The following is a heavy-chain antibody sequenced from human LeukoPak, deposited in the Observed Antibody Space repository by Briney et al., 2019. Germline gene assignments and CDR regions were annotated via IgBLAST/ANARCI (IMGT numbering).Heavy chain of an antibody. CDR3: AKYGVAAGTLAY. Sequence: SETLSLTCTVSGGSISSSSYYWGWIRHPPGKGLEWIGSIYYSGSTYYNPSLKSRVTISVDTSKNQFSLKLSSVTAADTAVYYCAKYGVAAGTLAYWGQGTLVTVSS. J-gene: IGHJ4*02. CDR1: GGSISSSSYY. V-gene: IGHV4-39*07. D-gene: IGHD6-13*01. CDR2: IYYSGST.